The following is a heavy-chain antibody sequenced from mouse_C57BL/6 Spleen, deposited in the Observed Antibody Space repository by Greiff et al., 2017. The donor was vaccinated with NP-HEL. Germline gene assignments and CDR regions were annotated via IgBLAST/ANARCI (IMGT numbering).Heavy chain of an antibody. V-gene: IGHV1-81*01. D-gene: IGHD2-4*01. CDR2: IYPRSGNT. Sequence: QVQLQQSGAELARPGASVKLSCKASGYTFTSYGISWVKQRPGQGLEWIGEIYPRSGNTYYNETFKGKATLTADKSSSTAYMELRSLTSEDSAVYFCARGDYDVDAYWGQGTLVTVSA. CDR1: GYTFTSYG. J-gene: IGHJ3*01. CDR3: ARGDYDVDAY.